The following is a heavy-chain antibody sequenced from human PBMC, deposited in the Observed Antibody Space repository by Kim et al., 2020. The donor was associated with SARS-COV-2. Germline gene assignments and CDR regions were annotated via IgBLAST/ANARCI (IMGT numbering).Heavy chain of an antibody. CDR3: ARDHLRYCSGGSCYHYGMDV. V-gene: IGHV4-31*03. J-gene: IGHJ6*02. Sequence: SETLSLTCTVSGGSISSGGYYWSWIRQHPGKGLEWIGYIYYSGSTYYNPSLKSRVTISVDTSKNQFSLKLSSVTAADTAVYYCARDHLRYCSGGSCYHYGMDVWGQGTTVTVSS. D-gene: IGHD2-15*01. CDR2: IYYSGST. CDR1: GGSISSGGYY.